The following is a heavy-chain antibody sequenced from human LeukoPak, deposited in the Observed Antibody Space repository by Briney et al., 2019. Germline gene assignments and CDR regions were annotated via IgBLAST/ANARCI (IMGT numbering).Heavy chain of an antibody. Sequence: PSETLSLTCTVSGGSISSSSYYWGWIRQPPGKGLEWIGYIYYSGSTNYNPSLKSRVTISVDTSKNQFSLKLSSVTAADTAVYYCARVGEYSSSFWFDPWGQGTLVTVSS. CDR2: IYYSGST. V-gene: IGHV4-61*05. J-gene: IGHJ5*02. CDR1: GGSISSSSYY. CDR3: ARVGEYSSSFWFDP. D-gene: IGHD6-6*01.